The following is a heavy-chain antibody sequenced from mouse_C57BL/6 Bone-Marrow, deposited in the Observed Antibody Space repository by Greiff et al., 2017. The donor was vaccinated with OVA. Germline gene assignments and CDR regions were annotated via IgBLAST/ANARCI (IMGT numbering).Heavy chain of an antibody. CDR1: GFTFSSYT. D-gene: IGHD1-1*01. V-gene: IGHV5-9*01. Sequence: EVKVVESGGGLVKPGGSLKLSCAASGFTFSSYTMSWVRQTPEKRLEWVATISGGGGNTYYPDSVKGRFTISRDNAKNTLYLQMSSLRSEDTALYYCARRLTVVGGGYFDYWGQGTTLTVSS. CDR2: ISGGGGNT. J-gene: IGHJ2*01. CDR3: ARRLTVVGGGYFDY.